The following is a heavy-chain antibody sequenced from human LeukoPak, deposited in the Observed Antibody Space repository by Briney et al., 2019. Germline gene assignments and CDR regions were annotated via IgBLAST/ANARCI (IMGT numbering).Heavy chain of an antibody. D-gene: IGHD2-15*01. CDR3: ARRRVGIDY. J-gene: IGHJ4*02. CDR1: GGSISSYY. Sequence: PSETLSLTCTVSGGSISSYYWSWIRQPPGKGLEWIGEINHSGSTNYNPSLKSRVTISVDTSKNQFSLKLSSVTAADTAVYYCARRRVGIDYWGQGTLVTVSS. V-gene: IGHV4-34*01. CDR2: INHSGST.